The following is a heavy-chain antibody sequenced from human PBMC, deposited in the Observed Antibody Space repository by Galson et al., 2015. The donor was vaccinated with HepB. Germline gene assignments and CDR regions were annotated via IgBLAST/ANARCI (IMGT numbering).Heavy chain of an antibody. Sequence: ETLSLTCTVSGGSISGYYCGWIRQPPGKGLEWIGYINYSGITNYNPSLKSRVTMSVDTSKNQFSLRLSSVTAADAAIYYCARERGPLVRGVGWFDPWGQGTLVTVSS. V-gene: IGHV4-59*01. CDR1: GGSISGYY. CDR2: INYSGIT. J-gene: IGHJ5*02. D-gene: IGHD3-10*01. CDR3: ARERGPLVRGVGWFDP.